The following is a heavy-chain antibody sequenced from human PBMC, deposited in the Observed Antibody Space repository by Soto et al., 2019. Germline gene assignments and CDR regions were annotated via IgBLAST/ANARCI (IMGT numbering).Heavy chain of an antibody. CDR3: ARGYSGYSAGYVFDY. Sequence: SETLSLTCTVSGGSISSYYWSWIRQPPGRGLEWIGYIYYSGSTNYNPSLKSRVTISVDTSKNQFSLKLTSVTAADTAVCYCARGYSGYSAGYVFDYWGQGTLVTVSS. V-gene: IGHV4-59*01. CDR2: IYYSGST. CDR1: GGSISSYY. J-gene: IGHJ4*02. D-gene: IGHD5-18*01.